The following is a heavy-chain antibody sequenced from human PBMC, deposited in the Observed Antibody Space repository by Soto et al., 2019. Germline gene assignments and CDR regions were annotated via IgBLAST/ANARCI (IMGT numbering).Heavy chain of an antibody. V-gene: IGHV2-5*02. D-gene: IGHD2-15*01. Sequence: QITLKESGPTLVKPTQTLTLTCTFSGFSLSTSGVGVAWIRQPPGKALEWLALIYWDDDKRYRPSLETRRTLTTDTSKTQVVLTMTNMDSVDTATYYCAYLPCSGGSCYWFSYSGMDVWGQGTTVTVSS. CDR3: AYLPCSGGSCYWFSYSGMDV. CDR2: IYWDDDK. J-gene: IGHJ6*02. CDR1: GFSLSTSGVG.